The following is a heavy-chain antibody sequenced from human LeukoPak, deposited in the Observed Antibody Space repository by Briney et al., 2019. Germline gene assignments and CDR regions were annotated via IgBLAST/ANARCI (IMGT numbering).Heavy chain of an antibody. V-gene: IGHV3-30*18. CDR2: ISYHGSNK. CDR1: GFSFRTYG. J-gene: IGHJ4*02. CDR3: AKLYSRVGPFDY. Sequence: GGSLRLSCAASGFSFRTYGMHWVRQAPGKGLEWVAFISYHGSNKYYADSVKGRFTISRDNSNNMAYLQMNSLRAEDTAVYYCAKLYSRVGPFDYWGQGTLVTVSS. D-gene: IGHD5-18*01.